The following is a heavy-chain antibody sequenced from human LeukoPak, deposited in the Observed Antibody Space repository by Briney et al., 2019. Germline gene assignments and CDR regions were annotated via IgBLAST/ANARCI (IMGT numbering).Heavy chain of an antibody. CDR2: IYPGDSDT. V-gene: IGHV5-51*01. J-gene: IGHJ6*02. D-gene: IGHD1-7*01. CDR3: ARGAAGTTPDYYYFGLDV. Sequence: GESLKISCKGSGYRFTDYWIGWVRQMPGKGLEWMVIIYPGDSDTRYGPSFQGQVTISADKSINTAHLQWSSLKASDTAMYYCARGAAGTTPDYYYFGLDVWGQGTTVRVS. CDR1: GYRFTDYW.